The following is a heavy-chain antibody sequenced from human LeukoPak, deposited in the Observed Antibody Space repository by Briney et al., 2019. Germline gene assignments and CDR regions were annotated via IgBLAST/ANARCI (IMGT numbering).Heavy chain of an antibody. D-gene: IGHD3-10*01. CDR3: ARGPVHYYGSGSYYRY. V-gene: IGHV4-4*07. CDR1: GDSISSYY. CDR2: IYTSGSA. J-gene: IGHJ4*02. Sequence: SETLSLTCTVSGDSISSYYWSWIRQPAGKGLEWIGHIYTSGSASYNPSLKSRVTISVDTSKNQFSLKLSSVTAADTAVYYCARGPVHYYGSGSYYRYWGQGTLVTVSS.